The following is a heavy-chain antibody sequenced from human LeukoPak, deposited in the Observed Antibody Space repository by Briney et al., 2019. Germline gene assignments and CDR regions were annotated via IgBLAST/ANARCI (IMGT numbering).Heavy chain of an antibody. J-gene: IGHJ3*02. CDR2: IQPSDSDK. CDR3: ARRIGPNTNTWTDAFDI. V-gene: IGHV5-51*01. Sequence: GESLIISCKGSGYSFTTYWIGWARQSPGKGLEWMGIIQPSDSDKRYSPSFEGQVAMSVDKSISTAYLQWSSLKASDTAMYYCARRIGPNTNTWTDAFDIWGRGTRVTVSS. CDR1: GYSFTTYW. D-gene: IGHD1-1*01.